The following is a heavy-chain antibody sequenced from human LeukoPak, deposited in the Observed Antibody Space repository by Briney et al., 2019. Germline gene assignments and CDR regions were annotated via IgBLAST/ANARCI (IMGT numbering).Heavy chain of an antibody. CDR3: ARSPGGFTYGRNWFDP. V-gene: IGHV5-51*01. Sequence: GESLKTPCNTSGYSFTSYLIAWVRQMPGKGLGWMGIIYSWDSDTRYSPSFQGQVTISADKSISTAYLQLSSLKASDTAVYYCARSPGGFTYGRNWFDPWGQGTLVSVSS. D-gene: IGHD5-18*01. J-gene: IGHJ5*02. CDR1: GYSFTSYL. CDR2: IYSWDSDT.